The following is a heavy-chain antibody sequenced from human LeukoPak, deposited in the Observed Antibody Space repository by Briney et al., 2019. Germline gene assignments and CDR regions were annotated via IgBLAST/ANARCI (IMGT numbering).Heavy chain of an antibody. V-gene: IGHV3-23*01. D-gene: IGHD1-1*01. CDR2: ISGSGGST. CDR1: GFPFNRYA. CDR3: AKDHTGSTAMFDY. Sequence: GGSLRLFCAASGFPFNRYAMIWLRQAPGKGLEWVSSISGSGGSTYYADSVKGRFTISRDNSKNTLYLQMNSLRAEDTAVYYCAKDHTGSTAMFDYWGQGTLVTVSS. J-gene: IGHJ4*02.